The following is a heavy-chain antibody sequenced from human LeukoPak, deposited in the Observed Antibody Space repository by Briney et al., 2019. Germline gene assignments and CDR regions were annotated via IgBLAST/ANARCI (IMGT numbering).Heavy chain of an antibody. CDR3: AKGIYSSSWSYFDY. CDR1: GFTFSNFA. V-gene: IGHV3-23*01. CDR2: ITGSHGPT. Sequence: GGSLRLSCAASGFTFSNFAMTWVRQAPGKGLEWVSSITGSHGPTYNTDSVKGRFTISRDNSKNTLYLQMNSLRAEDTAVYYCAKGIYSSSWSYFDYWGHGTLVTVSS. D-gene: IGHD6-13*01. J-gene: IGHJ4*01.